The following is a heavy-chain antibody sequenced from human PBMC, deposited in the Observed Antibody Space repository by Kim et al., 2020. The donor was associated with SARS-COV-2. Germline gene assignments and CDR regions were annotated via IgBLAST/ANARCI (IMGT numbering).Heavy chain of an antibody. CDR1: GFTFSRYC. CDR2: ISRSGTI. V-gene: IGHV3-48*02. Sequence: GGSLRLSCAASGFTFSRYCMNWVRQAPGKGLVWVSYISRSGTIYHAESVKGRFTISRDNDKNTVHLQINSLIDEDTAVYYCAGSGNFRVDYWGQGTLVTVSS. CDR3: AGSGNFRVDY. J-gene: IGHJ4*02.